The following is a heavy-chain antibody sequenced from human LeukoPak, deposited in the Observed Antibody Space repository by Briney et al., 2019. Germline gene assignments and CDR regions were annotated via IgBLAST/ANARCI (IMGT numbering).Heavy chain of an antibody. D-gene: IGHD6-13*01. Sequence: GGSLRLSCAASGFTFSSYVMHWVRQAPGKGLEWVAVISYDGSNKYYADSVKGRFTISRDNSKDTVYLQTNSLRAEDTALYYCASEAAAGAHVDYWGQGTLVIVSS. CDR2: ISYDGSNK. CDR3: ASEAAAGAHVDY. V-gene: IGHV3-30-3*01. J-gene: IGHJ4*02. CDR1: GFTFSSYV.